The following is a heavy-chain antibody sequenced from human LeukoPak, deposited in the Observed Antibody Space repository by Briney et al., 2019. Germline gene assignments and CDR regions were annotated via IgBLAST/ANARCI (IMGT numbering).Heavy chain of an antibody. J-gene: IGHJ4*02. V-gene: IGHV3-48*03. CDR1: GFTFSSYE. Sequence: GGSLRLSCAASGFTFSSYEMHWVRQAPGKGLEWVSYISDSGSTIHYADSVKGRFTISRDNAKDSLYLQMNSLRAEDTAVYYCAKDLRSAWYFDYWGQGTLVTVSS. CDR2: ISDSGSTI. CDR3: AKDLRSAWYFDY. D-gene: IGHD2-15*01.